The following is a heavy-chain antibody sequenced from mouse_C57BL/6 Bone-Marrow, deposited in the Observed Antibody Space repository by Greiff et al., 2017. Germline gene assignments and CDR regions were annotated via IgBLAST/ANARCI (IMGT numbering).Heavy chain of an antibody. V-gene: IGHV1-74*01. Sequence: QVQLKQPGAELVKPGASVKVSCKASGYTFTSYWMHWVKQRPGQGLEWIGRIHPSDSDTNYNQKFKGKATLTVDKSSSTAYMQLSSLTSEDSAVYYCAIRDYYGSSYVPWRRYFDVWGTGTTVTVSS. CDR2: IHPSDSDT. D-gene: IGHD1-1*01. J-gene: IGHJ1*03. CDR3: AIRDYYGSSYVPWRRYFDV. CDR1: GYTFTSYW.